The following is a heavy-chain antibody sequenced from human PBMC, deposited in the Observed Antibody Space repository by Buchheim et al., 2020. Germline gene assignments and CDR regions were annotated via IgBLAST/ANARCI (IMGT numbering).Heavy chain of an antibody. V-gene: IGHV5-51*01. CDR3: VRGSGYCTNTRCYLFDY. CDR1: GYTFTEYW. D-gene: IGHD2-2*01. CDR2: IFPRDSDM. Sequence: EVQLVQSGAEVKKPGESLKISCNGSGYTFTEYWIGWVRQMPGKGLEWMGMIFPRDSDMRWSPSFQGQVTISADKSVRSAYLQWSSLKASDSAMYYCVRGSGYCTNTRCYLFDYWGQGTL. J-gene: IGHJ4*02.